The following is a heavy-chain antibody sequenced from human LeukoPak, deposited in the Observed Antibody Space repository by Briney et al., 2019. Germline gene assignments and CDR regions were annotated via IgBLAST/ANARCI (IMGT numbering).Heavy chain of an antibody. CDR2: ISAAGDT. CDR1: GFTFSSYD. CDR3: VALGDRIY. Sequence: PGGSLRPSCAASGFTFSSYDMHWVRQATGKGLEWVSAISAAGDTYYLDSVKGRFTISRENAKNSLYLQMNSLRAGDTAVYYCVALGDRIYWGQGTLVTVSS. V-gene: IGHV3-13*01. J-gene: IGHJ4*02. D-gene: IGHD2-21*02.